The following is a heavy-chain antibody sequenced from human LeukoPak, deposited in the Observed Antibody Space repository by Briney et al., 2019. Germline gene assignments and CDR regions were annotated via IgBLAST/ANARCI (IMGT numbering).Heavy chain of an antibody. V-gene: IGHV3-23*01. J-gene: IGHJ4*02. Sequence: PGGSLRLSCAASGFTFSSYAMTWVRQAPGKGLEWVSTISSSGTSTYYADSVKGRFTISGDNSENTLYLQTNSLRAEDTAVYYCAKGPPNYYGSGSYYPGYFDYWGQGTLVTVSS. CDR3: AKGPPNYYGSGSYYPGYFDY. CDR1: GFTFSSYA. D-gene: IGHD3-10*01. CDR2: ISSSGTST.